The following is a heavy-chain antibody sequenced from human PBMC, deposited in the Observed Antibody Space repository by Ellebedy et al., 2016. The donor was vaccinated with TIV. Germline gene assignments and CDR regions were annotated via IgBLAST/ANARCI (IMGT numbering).Heavy chain of an antibody. D-gene: IGHD7-27*01. V-gene: IGHV1-18*04. CDR2: TSAYNGNT. J-gene: IGHJ4*02. Sequence: AASVKVSCKASGYTFTTYGINWVRQAPGQGLEWMGWTSAYNGNTENAQKFQGRVTMTTDTSTSTAYMELRSLRSDDTAVYFCARGNWGEVGEHWGQGTLVTVSS. CDR1: GYTFTTYG. CDR3: ARGNWGEVGEH.